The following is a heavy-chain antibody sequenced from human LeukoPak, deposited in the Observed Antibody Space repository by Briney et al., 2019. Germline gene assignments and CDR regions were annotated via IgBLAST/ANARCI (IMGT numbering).Heavy chain of an antibody. D-gene: IGHD3-10*01. CDR1: GGSISDYH. Sequence: PSETLSLTCTVSGGSISDYHWSWIRQPPGKGLEYIGYIYNSGRTFYNPSLKSRVTISADTSKKQFSLKLTSVTAADTAVYYCARGAGGHRFDPWGQGTLVTVSS. V-gene: IGHV4-59*01. CDR2: IYNSGRT. CDR3: ARGAGGHRFDP. J-gene: IGHJ5*02.